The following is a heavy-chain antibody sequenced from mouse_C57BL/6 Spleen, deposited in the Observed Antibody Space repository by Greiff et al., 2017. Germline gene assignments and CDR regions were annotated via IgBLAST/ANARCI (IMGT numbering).Heavy chain of an antibody. D-gene: IGHD1-1*01. CDR1: GYTFTDYE. Sequence: QVQLQQSGAELVRPGASVTLSCKASGYTFTDYEMHWVKQTPVHGLEWIGAIDPETGGTAYNQKFKGKAILTADKSSSTAYMELRSLTSEDSAVYYCTRFITTVVAPSYAMDYWGQGTSVTVSS. CDR3: TRFITTVVAPSYAMDY. CDR2: IDPETGGT. J-gene: IGHJ4*01. V-gene: IGHV1-15*01.